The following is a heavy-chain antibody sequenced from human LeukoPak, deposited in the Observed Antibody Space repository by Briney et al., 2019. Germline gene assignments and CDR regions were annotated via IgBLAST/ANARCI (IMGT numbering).Heavy chain of an antibody. CDR1: GFTFSSYS. J-gene: IGHJ5*02. CDR3: ARGVRVTTNWFDP. D-gene: IGHD4-17*01. CDR2: ISSSSSYI. V-gene: IGHV3-21*01. Sequence: GGSLRLSCAASGFTFSSYSMTWVRQAPGKGLEWVSSISSSSSYIYYADSVKGRFTISRDNAKNSLYLQMNSLRAEDTAVYYCARGVRVTTNWFDPWGQGTLVTVSS.